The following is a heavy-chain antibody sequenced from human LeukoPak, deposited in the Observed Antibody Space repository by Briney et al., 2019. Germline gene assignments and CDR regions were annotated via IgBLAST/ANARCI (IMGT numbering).Heavy chain of an antibody. CDR3: ARDLVVYCTNGVCYFRSFDY. Sequence: SQTLSLTCAISGDSVSSNSAAWNWIRQSPSRGLEWLGRTYYRSKWYNDYAVSVKSRITINPDTSKNQFSLQLNSVTPEDTAVYYCARDLVVYCTNGVCYFRSFDYWGQGTLVTVSS. J-gene: IGHJ4*02. CDR1: GDSVSSNSAA. V-gene: IGHV6-1*01. D-gene: IGHD2-8*01. CDR2: TYYRSKWYN.